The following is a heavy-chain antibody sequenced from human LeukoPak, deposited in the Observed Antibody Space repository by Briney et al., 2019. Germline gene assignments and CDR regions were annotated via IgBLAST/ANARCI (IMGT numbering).Heavy chain of an antibody. J-gene: IGHJ4*02. Sequence: ASVKVSCKVSGYTLTELSTHWVRQAPGKGLEWMGGFDPEDGETIYAQKFQGRVTMTEDTSTDTAYMELSSLRSEDTAVYYCATLYYGSGSYYRAAFDYWGQGTLVTVSS. CDR1: GYTLTELS. CDR3: ATLYYGSGSYYRAAFDY. V-gene: IGHV1-24*01. D-gene: IGHD3-10*01. CDR2: FDPEDGET.